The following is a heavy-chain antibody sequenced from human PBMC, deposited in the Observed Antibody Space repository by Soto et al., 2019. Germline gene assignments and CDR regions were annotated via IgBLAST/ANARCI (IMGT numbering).Heavy chain of an antibody. CDR3: ARERIGGSYLDY. J-gene: IGHJ4*02. Sequence: GGSLRLSCAASGFTFSSYEMNWVRQAPGKGLEWVSYISSSGSTIYYADSVKGRFTISRDNAKNSLYLQMNSLRAEDTAVYYCARERIGGSYLDYWGQGTLVTVSS. D-gene: IGHD1-26*01. CDR2: ISSSGSTI. CDR1: GFTFSSYE. V-gene: IGHV3-48*03.